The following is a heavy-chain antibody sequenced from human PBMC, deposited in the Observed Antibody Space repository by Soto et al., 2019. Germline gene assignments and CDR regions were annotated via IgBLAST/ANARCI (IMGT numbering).Heavy chain of an antibody. V-gene: IGHV5-51*01. CDR3: AQSPRRTEAFDI. CDR2: IYPGDSDT. CDR1: GYSFTSYW. Sequence: PGESLKISCKFSGYSFTSYWIGWVRQMPGKGLEWMGIIYPGDSDTRYSPSFQGHVTISADKSFTTAYLQWSSLKASDTAMYYCAQSPRRTEAFDIWGQGTMVTVSS. J-gene: IGHJ3*02.